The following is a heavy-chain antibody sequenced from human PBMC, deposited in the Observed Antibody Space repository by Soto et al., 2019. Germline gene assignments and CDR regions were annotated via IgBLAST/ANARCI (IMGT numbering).Heavy chain of an antibody. CDR1: GGSFSTLG. J-gene: IGHJ4*02. D-gene: IGHD6-19*01. CDR3: ATAHNSGWYFFDY. V-gene: IGHV1-69*06. CDR2: IIPLFGKA. Sequence: ASVKVSCKASGGSFSTLGINWVRQAPGQGLEWMGGIIPLFGKARYAETSQGRVTITADTSTGTAYMEVSSLRSDDTAVFYCATAHNSGWYFFDYWGPGTLVTVSS.